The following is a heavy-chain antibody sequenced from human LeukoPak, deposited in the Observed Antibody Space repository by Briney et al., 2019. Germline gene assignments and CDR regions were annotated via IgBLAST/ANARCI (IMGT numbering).Heavy chain of an antibody. V-gene: IGHV3-7*01. Sequence: GGSLRLSCAASGFTFSSYWMSWVRQAPGKGLEWVANIKQDGSEKYYVDSVKGRFTISRDNAKNSLYLQMNSLRAEDTAVYYCAGEGQLPAAKLYYYYYMDVWGKGTTVTVSS. CDR1: GFTFSSYW. CDR3: AGEGQLPAAKLYYYYYMDV. D-gene: IGHD2-2*01. CDR2: IKQDGSEK. J-gene: IGHJ6*03.